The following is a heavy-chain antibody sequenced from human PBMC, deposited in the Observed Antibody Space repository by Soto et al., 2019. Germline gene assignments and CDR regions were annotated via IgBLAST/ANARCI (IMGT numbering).Heavy chain of an antibody. V-gene: IGHV3-74*01. D-gene: IGHD4-17*01. CDR3: VKEVYGDYVDDAFDI. CDR2: INSAGSST. J-gene: IGHJ3*02. Sequence: GGSLRLSCAASGPTFSNYWMHWVRQAPGKGLVWVSRINSAGSSTTYADSVKGRFTISRDNAKNMLHLQMNSLRAEDTAVYYCVKEVYGDYVDDAFDIWGQGTMVTVSS. CDR1: GPTFSNYW.